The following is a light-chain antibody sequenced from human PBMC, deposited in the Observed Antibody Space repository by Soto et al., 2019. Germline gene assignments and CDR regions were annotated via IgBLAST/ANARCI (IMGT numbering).Light chain of an antibody. CDR2: QDS. V-gene: IGLV3-1*01. J-gene: IGLJ1*01. Sequence: SYELTQPPSVSVSPGQTASITCSGDKLGDKYACWYQQKPGQSPVLVIYQDSKRPSGIPERFSGSNSGNTATLTARGTQDMDEYYYYCQAWDSSTYVFGTGTKVTVL. CDR1: KLGDKY. CDR3: QAWDSSTYV.